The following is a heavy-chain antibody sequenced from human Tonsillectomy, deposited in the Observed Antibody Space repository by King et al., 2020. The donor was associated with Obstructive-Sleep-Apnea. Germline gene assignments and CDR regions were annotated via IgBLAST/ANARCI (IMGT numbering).Heavy chain of an antibody. D-gene: IGHD6-13*01. CDR3: ARGIAAANWFDP. J-gene: IGHJ5*02. CDR2: IYYSGST. CDR1: GGSISSYY. V-gene: IGHV4-59*08. Sequence: VQLQESGPGLVKPSETLSLTCTVSGGSISSYYWSWIRQPPGKGLEWIGYIYYSGSTNYNPSLKSRVTISVDTSKNQFSLKLSPVTAADTAVYYCARGIAAANWFDPWGQGTLVTVSS.